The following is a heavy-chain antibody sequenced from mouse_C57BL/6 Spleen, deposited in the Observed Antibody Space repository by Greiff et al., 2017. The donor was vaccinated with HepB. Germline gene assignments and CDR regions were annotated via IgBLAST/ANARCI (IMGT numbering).Heavy chain of an antibody. Sequence: EVMLVESGGGLVKPGGSLKLSCAASGFTFSDYGMHWVRQAPEKGLEWVAYISSGSSTIYYADTVKGRFTISRDNAKNTLFLQMTSLRSEDTAMYYCARRGEITTGGLYYFDYWGQGTTLTVSS. D-gene: IGHD2-4*01. CDR1: GFTFSDYG. CDR3: ARRGEITTGGLYYFDY. V-gene: IGHV5-17*01. J-gene: IGHJ2*01. CDR2: ISSGSSTI.